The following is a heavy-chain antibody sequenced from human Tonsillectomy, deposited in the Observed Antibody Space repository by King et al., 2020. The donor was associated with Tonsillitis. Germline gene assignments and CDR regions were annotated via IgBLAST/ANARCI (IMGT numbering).Heavy chain of an antibody. CDR1: GGSISSYY. CDR3: AREIGYWGGCSCYFGAFDI. Sequence: QLQESGPGLVKPSETLSLICTVSGGSISSYYWSWIRQPPGKGLEWIGYIYYSGSTNYNPSLKSRVTISIDTSKNQFSLKLSSVTAADTAVYYCAREIGYWGGCSCYFGAFDIWGQGTMVTVSS. V-gene: IGHV4-59*01. J-gene: IGHJ3*02. CDR2: IYYSGST. D-gene: IGHD2-15*01.